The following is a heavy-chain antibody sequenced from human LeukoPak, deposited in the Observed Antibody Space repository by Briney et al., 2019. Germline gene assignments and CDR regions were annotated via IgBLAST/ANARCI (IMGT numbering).Heavy chain of an antibody. J-gene: IGHJ4*02. Sequence: PGGSLRLSCAASGFSFPSYWMTWVRQAPGKGLEWVANIKRDGTDKNYVDSVKGRFTIFRDNAKNTLYLQMNSLRAEDTAVYYCARDDSSTDMSGSYFELLDSWGQGTLVTVSS. CDR2: IKRDGTDK. CDR1: GFSFPSYW. D-gene: IGHD3-22*01. CDR3: ARDDSSTDMSGSYFELLDS. V-gene: IGHV3-7*04.